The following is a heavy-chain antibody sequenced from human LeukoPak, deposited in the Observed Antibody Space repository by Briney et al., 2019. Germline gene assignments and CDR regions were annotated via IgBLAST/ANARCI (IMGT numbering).Heavy chain of an antibody. J-gene: IGHJ6*02. CDR1: GGSISSGDYY. CDR2: IYYSGST. V-gene: IGHV4-61*08. Sequence: SETLSLTCTVSGGSISSGDYYWSWIRQPPGKGLEWIGYIYYSGSTNYNPSLKSRVTISVDTSKNQFSLKLSSVTAADTAVYYCARDKLDYGTHSTYYYYYGMDVWGQGTTVTVSS. D-gene: IGHD4/OR15-4a*01. CDR3: ARDKLDYGTHSTYYYYYGMDV.